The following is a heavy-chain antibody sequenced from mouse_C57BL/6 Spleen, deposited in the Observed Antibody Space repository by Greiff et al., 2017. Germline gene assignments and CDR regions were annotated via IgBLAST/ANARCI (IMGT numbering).Heavy chain of an antibody. CDR1: GYTFNDHT. CDR2: IYPRDGST. D-gene: IGHD1-1*01. V-gene: IGHV1-78*01. CDR3: AREEATVVAFDY. Sequence: VQGVESDAELVKPGASVKISCKVSGYTFNDHTIHWMKQRPEQGLAWIGYIYPRDGSTKYNEKFHGKATLTADKSSSTAYMQLNSLTSEDSAVYFCAREEATVVAFDYWGQGTTLTVSS. J-gene: IGHJ2*01.